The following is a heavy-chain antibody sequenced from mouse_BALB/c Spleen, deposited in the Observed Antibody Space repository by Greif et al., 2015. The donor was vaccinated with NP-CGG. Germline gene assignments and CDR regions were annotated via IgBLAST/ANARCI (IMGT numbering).Heavy chain of an antibody. CDR3: ARPPITTVVARAMDY. CDR1: GFTFSSYA. CDR2: ISSGGSYT. Sequence: EVKLVESGGGLVKPGGSLKLSCAASGFTFSSYAMSWVRQTPEKRLEWVATISSGGSYTYYPDSVKGRFTISRDNAKNTLYLQMSSLRSEDTAMYYCARPPITTVVARAMDYWGQGTSVTVSS. V-gene: IGHV5-9-1*01. D-gene: IGHD1-1*01. J-gene: IGHJ4*01.